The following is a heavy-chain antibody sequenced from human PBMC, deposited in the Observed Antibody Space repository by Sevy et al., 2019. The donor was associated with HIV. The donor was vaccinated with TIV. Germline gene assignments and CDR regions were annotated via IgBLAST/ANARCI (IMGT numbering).Heavy chain of an antibody. CDR2: IHYKGTS. CDR1: GDSISGTDYS. D-gene: IGHD5-12*01. Sequence: SETLSLTCTVSGDSISGTDYSWGWIRQPPGKGLDWIGNIHYKGTSYYNPSLKSRVTVSVDTSKNQFSLRLSSVSAADTAVYYCARLDPSGPRDYWGQGTLVTVSS. CDR3: ARLDPSGPRDY. J-gene: IGHJ4*02. V-gene: IGHV4-39*01.